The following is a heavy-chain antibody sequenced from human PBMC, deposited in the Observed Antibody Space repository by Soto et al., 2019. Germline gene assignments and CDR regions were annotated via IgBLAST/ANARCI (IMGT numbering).Heavy chain of an antibody. CDR2: ISGSGGST. CDR1: VFTFSSDA. CDR3: AKGYSSSWDADLDY. V-gene: IGHV3-23*01. D-gene: IGHD6-13*01. J-gene: IGHJ4*02. Sequence: GGSLRLSCAASVFTFSSDAMSWFLQAPGKGLEWVSAISGSGGSTYYADSVKGRFTISRDNSKNKLYLQMNSLRAEDTAVYYCAKGYSSSWDADLDYWGQGTLVTVSS.